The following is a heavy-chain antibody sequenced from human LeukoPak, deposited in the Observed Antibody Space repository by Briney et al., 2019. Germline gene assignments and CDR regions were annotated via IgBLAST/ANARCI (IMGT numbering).Heavy chain of an antibody. D-gene: IGHD3-22*01. J-gene: IGHJ5*02. CDR3: ARELRDSSGYYYGGWFDP. Sequence: SETLSLTCAVPGGSISSSNWWSWVRQPPGKGLEWIGEIYHSGSTNYNPSLKSRVTISVDTSKNQFSLKLSSVTAADTAVYYCARELRDSSGYYYGGWFDPWGQGTLVTVSS. CDR1: GGSISSSNW. CDR2: IYHSGST. V-gene: IGHV4-4*02.